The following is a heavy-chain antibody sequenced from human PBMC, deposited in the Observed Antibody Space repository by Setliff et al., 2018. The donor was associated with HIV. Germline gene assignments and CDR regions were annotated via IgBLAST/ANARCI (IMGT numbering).Heavy chain of an antibody. CDR1: GYSFTGYY. J-gene: IGHJ4*02. V-gene: IGHV1-2*02. D-gene: IGHD3-3*01. CDR3: AHIRSGDYSYFDY. Sequence: ASVKVSCKASGYSFTGYYIHWVRQAPGQGLEWMGWINPNTGGTNCAQRFQGRVTITKGTSKNQVVLIMANMDSVDTATYYCAHIRSGDYSYFDYWGQGILVTVSS. CDR2: INPNTGGT.